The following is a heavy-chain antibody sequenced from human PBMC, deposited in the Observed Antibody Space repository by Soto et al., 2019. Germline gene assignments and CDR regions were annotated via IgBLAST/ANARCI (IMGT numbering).Heavy chain of an antibody. D-gene: IGHD6-19*01. CDR2: IVPVYGTA. CDR1: GDTYSSYE. J-gene: IGHJ4*02. CDR3: AREAAQHSSGWHY. V-gene: IGHV1-69*12. Sequence: QVQLVQSGAEVKKPGSSVKVSCKASGDTYSSYEINWVRQAPGLGLEWMGGIVPVYGTANYAPKFQGRVTLIADVSTGTTYMELSSLRSEDTAVYFCAREAAQHSSGWHYWGQGTLVTVSS.